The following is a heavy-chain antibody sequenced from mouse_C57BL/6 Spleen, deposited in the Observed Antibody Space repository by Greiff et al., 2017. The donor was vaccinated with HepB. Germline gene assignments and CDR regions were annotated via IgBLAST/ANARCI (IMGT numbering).Heavy chain of an antibody. V-gene: IGHV5-4*01. CDR1: GFTFSSYA. CDR2: ISDGGSYT. J-gene: IGHJ1*03. D-gene: IGHD1-1*01. CDR3: AREDYYGSNWYFDV. Sequence: EVHLVESGGGLVKPGGSLKLSCAASGFTFSSYAMSWVRQTPEKRLEWVATISDGGSYTYYPDNVKGRFTISRDNAKNNLYLQMSHLKSEDTAMYYCAREDYYGSNWYFDVWGTGTTVTVSS.